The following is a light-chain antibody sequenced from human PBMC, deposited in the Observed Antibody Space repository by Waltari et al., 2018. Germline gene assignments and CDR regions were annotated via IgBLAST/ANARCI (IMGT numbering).Light chain of an antibody. Sequence: DIVLTQSPGTLSVSPGARATLSCRASQSVRRTLAWYQQKPGQAPRLLIYDASTRATGVPDRFSGSGFGTDFRLTISRLEPEDFAVYYCQKDGTLPATFGQGTKVEIK. CDR2: DAS. J-gene: IGKJ1*01. V-gene: IGKV3-20*01. CDR3: QKDGTLPAT. CDR1: QSVRRT.